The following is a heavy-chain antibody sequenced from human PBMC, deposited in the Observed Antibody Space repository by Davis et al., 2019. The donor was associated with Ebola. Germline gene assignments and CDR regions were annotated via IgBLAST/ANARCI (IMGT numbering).Heavy chain of an antibody. J-gene: IGHJ6*04. CDR3: AGGSTFYYYFNI. V-gene: IGHV3-48*02. CDR1: GFTFSSSA. Sequence: GESLKISCAGSGFTFSSSAMDWVRQVPGKGLEWISHIAAGTSGTIYYADSVKGRFTISRDNAKNSVYLQMTSLRHNDTAIYYCAGGSTFYYYFNIWGKGTTVTVSS. D-gene: IGHD2/OR15-2a*01. CDR2: IAAGTSGTI.